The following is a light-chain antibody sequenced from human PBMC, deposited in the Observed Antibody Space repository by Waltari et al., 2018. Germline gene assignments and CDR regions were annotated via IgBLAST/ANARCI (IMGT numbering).Light chain of an antibody. V-gene: IGKV3-20*01. Sequence: RARKSLTKRYLAWYQQKPGQAPRLLIYGASSRAAGIPDRFSGSGSGTDFTLTISRLEPEDFAVYYCQQYGSSVLYTFGQGTKLEIK. J-gene: IGKJ2*01. CDR3: QQYGSSVLYT. CDR1: KSLTKRY. CDR2: GAS.